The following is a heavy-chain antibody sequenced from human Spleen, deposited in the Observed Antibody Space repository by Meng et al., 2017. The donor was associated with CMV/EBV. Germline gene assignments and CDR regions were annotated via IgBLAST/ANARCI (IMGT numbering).Heavy chain of an antibody. Sequence: GESLKISCAASGFIFRNYGMNWVRQAPGKGLEWVSFIYSSGSSTFYGDSVKGRFTISRDNSRNTLFLQMNSLGADDTAVYYCAKGTWGDYDYGMDVWGQGTTVTVSS. CDR1: GFIFRNYG. J-gene: IGHJ6*02. D-gene: IGHD3-16*01. CDR3: AKGTWGDYDYGMDV. CDR2: IYSSGSST. V-gene: IGHV3-23*03.